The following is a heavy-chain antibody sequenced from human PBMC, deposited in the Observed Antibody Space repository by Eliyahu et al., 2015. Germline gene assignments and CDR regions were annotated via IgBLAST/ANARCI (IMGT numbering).Heavy chain of an antibody. J-gene: IGHJ4*02. CDR2: ISYDGSNK. CDR1: VFXFSSYA. CDR3: ARELAPGWGYDYPHVDY. V-gene: IGHV3-30*01. Sequence: QVQLVXSGGGVVQPGRSLRLSCAASVFXFSSYAMHWVRQAPGKGLEWVAVISYDGSNKYYADSVKGRFTISRDNSKNTLYLQMNSLRAEDTAVYYCARELAPGWGYDYPHVDYWGQGTLVTVSS. D-gene: IGHD5-12*01.